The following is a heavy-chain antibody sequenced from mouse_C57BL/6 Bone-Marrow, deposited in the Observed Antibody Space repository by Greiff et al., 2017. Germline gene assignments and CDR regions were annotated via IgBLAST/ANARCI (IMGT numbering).Heavy chain of an antibody. J-gene: IGHJ1*03. D-gene: IGHD1-1*01. CDR1: GYAFSSYW. V-gene: IGHV1-80*01. Sequence: QVQLQQSGAELVKPGASVKISCKASGYAFSSYWMNWVKQRPGKGLEWIGQIYPGDGDTNYNGKFKGKATLTADKSSSTAYMQLSSLTSEYSAVDFCHYYGSYWYFDVWGTGTTVTVSS. CDR2: IYPGDGDT. CDR3: HYYGSYWYFDV.